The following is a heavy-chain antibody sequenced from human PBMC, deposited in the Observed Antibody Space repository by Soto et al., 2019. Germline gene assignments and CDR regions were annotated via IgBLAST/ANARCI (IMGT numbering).Heavy chain of an antibody. J-gene: IGHJ6*02. D-gene: IGHD1-26*01. CDR1: GYTFTGCY. CDR2: INPNSGGT. CDR3: ARERIYSGSYYGMDV. Sequence: ASVKVSCKASGYTFTGCYMHWVRQAPGQGLEWMGWINPNSGGTNYAQKFQGWVTMTRDTSISTAYMELSRLRSDDTAVYYCARERIYSGSYYGMDVWGQGTTVTVSS. V-gene: IGHV1-2*04.